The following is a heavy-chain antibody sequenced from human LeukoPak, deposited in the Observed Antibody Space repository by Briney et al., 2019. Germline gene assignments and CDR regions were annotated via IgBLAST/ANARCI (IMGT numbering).Heavy chain of an antibody. V-gene: IGHV2-5*02. J-gene: IGHJ4*02. D-gene: IGHD5-18*01. CDR1: GFSLSTSGVG. CDR2: IYWDDDK. Sequence: ESGPTLLNPTQILTLTCTFSGFSLSTSGVGVGWIRQPPGKALEWLSLIYWDDDKRYSPSLKSRLTITKDTSKNQVVLTMTNMDPVDTATYYCAHREDTATLDYWGQGTLVTVSS. CDR3: AHREDTATLDY.